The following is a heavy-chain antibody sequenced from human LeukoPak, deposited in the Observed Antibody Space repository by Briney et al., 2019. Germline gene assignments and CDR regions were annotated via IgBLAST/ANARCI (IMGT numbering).Heavy chain of an antibody. CDR1: GFTFSHSA. Sequence: GGSLRLSCVASGFTFSHSAMNWVRQAPGKGLEWVSSISYTGTYIYYADSVKGRFTISRDNAQNSLYLQMNSLRAEDTAIYYCVRDRGTYRPIDYWGQGTLVTVSS. V-gene: IGHV3-21*04. J-gene: IGHJ4*02. D-gene: IGHD1-26*01. CDR3: VRDRGTYRPIDY. CDR2: ISYTGTYI.